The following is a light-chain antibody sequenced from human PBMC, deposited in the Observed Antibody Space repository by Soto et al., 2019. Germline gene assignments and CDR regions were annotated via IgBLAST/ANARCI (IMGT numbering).Light chain of an antibody. CDR3: LQHKSYPLT. CDR1: QSVSSNY. CDR2: GVS. J-gene: IGKJ4*01. V-gene: IGKV3-20*01. Sequence: PRERAPLSCRASQSVSSNYFAWYQQKPGQAPRLLIYGVSSRATGIPDRFSGSGSGTDFTLTISRLEPEDFATYYCLQHKSYPLTFGGGTKVDIK.